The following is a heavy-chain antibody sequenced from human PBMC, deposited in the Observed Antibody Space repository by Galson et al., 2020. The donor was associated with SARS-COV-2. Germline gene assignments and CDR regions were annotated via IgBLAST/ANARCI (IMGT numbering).Heavy chain of an antibody. CDR3: ARGGEWELPYYFDY. D-gene: IGHD1-26*01. Sequence: LGESLKISCAASGFTCSNYVMHWVRQAPGKGPEWVAVISSDGSNSFYADSLKGRFTISRDNSKSTLYLQMNSLRAEDTAVYYCARGGEWELPYYFDYWGQGTLVTVSS. V-gene: IGHV3-30*04. CDR1: GFTCSNYV. CDR2: ISSDGSNS. J-gene: IGHJ4*02.